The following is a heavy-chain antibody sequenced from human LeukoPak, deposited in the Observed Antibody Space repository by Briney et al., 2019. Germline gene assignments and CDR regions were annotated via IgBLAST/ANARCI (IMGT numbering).Heavy chain of an antibody. D-gene: IGHD2-2*01. CDR1: GFSFSRYW. V-gene: IGHV3-7*04. Sequence: GGSLRLSCVASGFSFSRYWMSWVRQAPGKGLEWVANIEQDGSEKDYVDSVEGRFAISRDNAKNSLYLQMHSLRAEDTAVYYCARDTRGYASFDYWGQGTLVTVSS. CDR3: ARDTRGYASFDY. CDR2: IEQDGSEK. J-gene: IGHJ4*02.